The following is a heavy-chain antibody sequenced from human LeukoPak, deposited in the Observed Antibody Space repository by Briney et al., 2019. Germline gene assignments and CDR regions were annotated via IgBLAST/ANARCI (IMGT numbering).Heavy chain of an antibody. J-gene: IGHJ5*02. CDR3: AKTPWFDP. Sequence: SETLSLTCTVSGGSISSYYWSRIRQPPGKGLEWIGYIYTSGSTNYNPSLKSRVTISVDTSKNQFSLKLSSVTAAVTAVYYCAKTPWFDPWGQGTLVTVSS. CDR2: IYTSGST. CDR1: GGSISSYY. V-gene: IGHV4-4*09.